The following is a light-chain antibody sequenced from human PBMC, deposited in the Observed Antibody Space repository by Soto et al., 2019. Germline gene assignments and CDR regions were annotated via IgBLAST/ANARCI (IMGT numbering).Light chain of an antibody. V-gene: IGKV1-39*01. CDR1: QSISSY. Sequence: DIQMTQSPSSLSASVGDRVTITCRASQSISSYLNWYQQKPGKDPKLLIYAASSLQSGVPSRFSGSGSGTDFTITISSLQPEDFATYYCQQSYNTLLFTFGPGTKVDIK. CDR3: QQSYNTLLFT. J-gene: IGKJ3*01. CDR2: AAS.